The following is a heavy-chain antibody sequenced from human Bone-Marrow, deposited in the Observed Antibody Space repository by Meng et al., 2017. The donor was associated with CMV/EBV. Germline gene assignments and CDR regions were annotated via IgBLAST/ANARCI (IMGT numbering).Heavy chain of an antibody. CDR3: AKDRVPYDSSTYYFH. CDR1: GFTFSSYA. D-gene: IGHD3-22*01. Sequence: GGSLRLSCAASGFTFSSYAMSWVRQAPGKGLEWVSAISGSGGSTYYADSVKGRFTISRDNSKNTLYLQMNSLSTEDTAVYYCAKDRVPYDSSTYYFHWGQGTLVTVSS. CDR2: ISGSGGST. V-gene: IGHV3-23*01. J-gene: IGHJ4*02.